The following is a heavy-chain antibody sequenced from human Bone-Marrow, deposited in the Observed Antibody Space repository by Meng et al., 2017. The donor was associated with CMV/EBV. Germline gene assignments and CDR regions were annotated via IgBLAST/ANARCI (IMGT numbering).Heavy chain of an antibody. V-gene: IGHV3-13*01. J-gene: IGHJ6*01. D-gene: IGHD3-22*01. CDR2: IGTAGDT. CDR3: ARDPPYYDSSGYYYLPYYYYYYGMDV. CDR1: GFTFSSND. Sequence: GGSLRLSCAASGFTFSSNDMHWVRQTTGKGLEWVSAIGTAGDTYYPGSVKGRFTISRENAKNSFYLQMNSLRAGDTAVYYCARDPPYYDSSGYYYLPYYYYYYGMDVWGQGTTVTVSS.